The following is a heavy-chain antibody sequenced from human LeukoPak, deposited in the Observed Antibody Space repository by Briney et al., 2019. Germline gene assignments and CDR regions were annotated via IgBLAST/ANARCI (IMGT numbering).Heavy chain of an antibody. J-gene: IGHJ4*02. D-gene: IGHD6-13*01. Sequence: PGGSLRLSCAPSGFTVTNNYMSWVRQAPGKGLEWVSVIYSGGSTYYADSVRGRFTISRDNPKNTLYLQMNSLRAEDTAVYYCARGMGSSWSLDDWGQGTLVTVPS. V-gene: IGHV3-53*01. CDR1: GFTVTNNY. CDR2: IYSGGST. CDR3: ARGMGSSWSLDD.